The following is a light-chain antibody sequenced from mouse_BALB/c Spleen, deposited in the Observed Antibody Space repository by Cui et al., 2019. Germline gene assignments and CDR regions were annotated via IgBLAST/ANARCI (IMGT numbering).Light chain of an antibody. CDR1: QNINVW. V-gene: IGKV11-125*01. J-gene: IGKJ2*01. CDR2: KAS. Sequence: QMNQSPSSLPASLGDTITITCHASQNINVWLSWYQQKPGNIPKLLIYKASNLQTGVPSRFSGSGSGTGFTLTISSLQPEDIATYYCQQGQSYPYTFGGGTKLEIK. CDR3: QQGQSYPYT.